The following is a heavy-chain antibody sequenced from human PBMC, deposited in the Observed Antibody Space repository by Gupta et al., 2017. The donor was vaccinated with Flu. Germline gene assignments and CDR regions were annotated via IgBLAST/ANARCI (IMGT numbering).Heavy chain of an antibody. CDR3: AKDRYIEYGTSSALDY. D-gene: IGHD6-6*01. Sequence: EVQLVESGGTLVQPGRSLRLSCAASGFTFDDYAMHWVRQAPGKGLDWVSGITWNSGSSGYADSVKGRFTISRDNGKNSLYLQMNSLRPEDTAFYYCAKDRYIEYGTSSALDYWGQGTLVTVSS. J-gene: IGHJ4*02. V-gene: IGHV3-9*01. CDR2: ITWNSGSS. CDR1: GFTFDDYA.